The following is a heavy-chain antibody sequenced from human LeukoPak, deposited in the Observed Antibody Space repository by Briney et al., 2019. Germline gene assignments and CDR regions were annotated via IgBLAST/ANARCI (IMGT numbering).Heavy chain of an antibody. D-gene: IGHD6-6*01. CDR3: ARDVSHSSSSENPYYYGMDV. CDR1: GYTFTSYY. J-gene: IGHJ6*02. V-gene: IGHV1-46*01. CDR2: INPSGGST. Sequence: ASVKVSCQASGYTFTSYYMHWVRQAPGQGLEWMGIINPSGGSTSYAQKFQGRVTMTRDTSTSTVYMELSSLRSEDTAVYYCARDVSHSSSSENPYYYGMDVWGQGTTVTVSS.